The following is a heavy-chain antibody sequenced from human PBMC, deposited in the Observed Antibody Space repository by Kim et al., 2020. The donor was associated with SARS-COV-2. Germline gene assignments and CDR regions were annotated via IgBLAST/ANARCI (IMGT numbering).Heavy chain of an antibody. Sequence: GGSLRLSCGASGFTVNNFAMSWVRQAPGKGLEWVSTDPGGGGSTFYADSVKGRFTISRDNSKNTVFLQMNSVRAEDTAVYYCAKAQPISSGWYVLEDWGQATLVTVSS. CDR3: AKAQPISSGWYVLED. J-gene: IGHJ4*02. CDR1: GFTVNNFA. CDR2: DPGGGGST. D-gene: IGHD6-19*01. V-gene: IGHV3-23*01.